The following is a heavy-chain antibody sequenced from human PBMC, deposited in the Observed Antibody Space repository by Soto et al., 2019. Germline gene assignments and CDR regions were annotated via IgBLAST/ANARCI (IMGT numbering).Heavy chain of an antibody. D-gene: IGHD2-2*01. Sequence: GGSLRLSCAASGFTFDDYAMHWVRQAPGKGLEWVSGISWNSGSIGYADSVKGRFTISGDNAKNSLYLQMNSLRAEDTALYYCAILGDIVIVPAADYYYNYGMDVWGQGTTVTVSS. CDR2: ISWNSGSI. CDR1: GFTFDDYA. CDR3: AILGDIVIVPAADYYYNYGMDV. V-gene: IGHV3-9*01. J-gene: IGHJ6*02.